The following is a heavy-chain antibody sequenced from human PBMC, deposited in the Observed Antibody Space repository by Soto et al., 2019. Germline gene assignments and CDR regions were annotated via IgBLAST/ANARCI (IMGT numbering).Heavy chain of an antibody. CDR2: IYHNERT. J-gene: IGHJ6*04. V-gene: IGHV4-4*02. CDR1: GVSISSSQW. CDR3: GSTKDYWYGVHV. D-gene: IGHD3-3*01. Sequence: QVQLQESGPGLVKPSGTLSLTCAVSGVSISSSQWWSWVRQPPGKGLEWIGEIYHNERTNYNPSLESRLTMSLDRSMNHVSLKLSSVTASDTATYFCGSTKDYWYGVHVWGEWTTVTVSS.